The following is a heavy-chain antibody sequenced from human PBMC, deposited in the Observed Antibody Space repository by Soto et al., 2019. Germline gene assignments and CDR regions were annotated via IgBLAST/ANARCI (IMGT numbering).Heavy chain of an antibody. CDR3: ARDLILSGSSPLPPDAFDI. CDR2: INAGNGNT. Sequence: GASGKVSCKASGYTFTSYAMHWVRQAPGQRLEWMGWINAGNGNTNYAQKLQGRVTMTTDTSTSTAYMELRSLRSDDTAVYYCARDLILSGSSPLPPDAFDIWGQGTMVPVSS. V-gene: IGHV1-3*01. D-gene: IGHD1-26*01. CDR1: GYTFTSYA. J-gene: IGHJ3*02.